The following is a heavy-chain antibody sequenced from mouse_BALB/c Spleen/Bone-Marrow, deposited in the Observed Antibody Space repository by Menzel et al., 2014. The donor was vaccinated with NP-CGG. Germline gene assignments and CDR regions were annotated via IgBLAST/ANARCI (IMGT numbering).Heavy chain of an antibody. CDR1: GYTFXSYW. CDR2: IYPSDSYT. CDR3: TTSFTTATAY. Sequence: VQLVESGAELVRPGASVKLSCKASGYTFXSYWINWVKQRPRQGLEWIGNIYPSDSYTNYNQKFKDKAALTVDKSSSTAYMQLSSPTSEDSAVYYCTTSFTTATAYWGQGTLVTVSA. V-gene: IGHV1-69*02. J-gene: IGHJ3*01. D-gene: IGHD1-2*01.